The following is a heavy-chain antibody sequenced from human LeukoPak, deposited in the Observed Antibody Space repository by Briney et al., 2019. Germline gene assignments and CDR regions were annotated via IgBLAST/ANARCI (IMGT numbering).Heavy chain of an antibody. D-gene: IGHD1-26*01. J-gene: IGHJ5*02. V-gene: IGHV1-18*01. CDR2: IRAYGGNT. Sequence: ASVKVSCKASGYTFTSYGISWVRQAPGQGLGWMGWIRAYGGNTNYAQKLQGRVTLTTDTSTSTAYMELRSLRSDDTAVYYCARDEESGSQPGFDPWGQGTLVTVSS. CDR3: ARDEESGSQPGFDP. CDR1: GYTFTSYG.